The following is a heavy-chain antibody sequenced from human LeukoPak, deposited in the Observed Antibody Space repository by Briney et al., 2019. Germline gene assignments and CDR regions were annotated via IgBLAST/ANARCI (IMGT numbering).Heavy chain of an antibody. D-gene: IGHD6-19*01. CDR3: AGAKIGVAGFFDN. CDR2: MYYSGRS. V-gene: IGHV4-61*08. J-gene: IGHJ4*02. CDR1: GGSISSCGYF. Sequence: PSETLSLTCAVSGGSISSCGYFWSWIRQPPGKGLEWIGYMYYSGRSSHNPSLKSRVTISIDTSKNQFSLKLTSVTAADTAVYYCAGAKIGVAGFFDNWGQGILVTVSS.